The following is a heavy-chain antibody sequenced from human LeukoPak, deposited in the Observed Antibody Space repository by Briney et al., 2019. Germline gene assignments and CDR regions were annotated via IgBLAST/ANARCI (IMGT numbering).Heavy chain of an antibody. CDR2: ISWNSGSI. Sequence: SLRLSCAASGFTFDDYAMHWVRQAPGKGLEWVSGISWNSGSIGYADSVKGRFTISRDNAKNSLYLQMNSLRAEDTALYYCAKALSYSPGSYCYDRDVWGKGTTVTVSS. CDR3: AKALSYSPGSYCYDRDV. V-gene: IGHV3-9*01. CDR1: GFTFDDYA. D-gene: IGHD2-21*01. J-gene: IGHJ6*03.